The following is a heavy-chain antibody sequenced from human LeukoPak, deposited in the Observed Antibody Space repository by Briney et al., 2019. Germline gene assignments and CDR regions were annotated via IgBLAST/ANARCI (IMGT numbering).Heavy chain of an antibody. D-gene: IGHD6-19*01. Sequence: SETLSLTCTVSGGSISSNYWNWIRQPAGKGLEWIGRIHTSGSTSYNPSLKSRVTMSGDTSKNQFSLTLRSVTAADTAVYFCANTVPGTGYFDYWGRGTLVTVSS. CDR2: IHTSGST. CDR1: GGSISSNY. CDR3: ANTVPGTGYFDY. J-gene: IGHJ4*02. V-gene: IGHV4-4*07.